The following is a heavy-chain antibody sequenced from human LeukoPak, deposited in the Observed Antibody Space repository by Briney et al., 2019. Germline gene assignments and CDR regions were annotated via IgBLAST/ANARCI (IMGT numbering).Heavy chain of an antibody. V-gene: IGHV7-4-1*02. CDR2: INTNTGNP. CDR1: GYTLSSYA. CDR3: ARERSGSYYDILTGYYNSCDP. D-gene: IGHD3-9*01. J-gene: IGHJ5*02. Sequence: ASVKVSCKASGYTLSSYAMNWVRQAPGQGLERMRWINTNTGNPTYAQGFTGRFVFSLDTSVSTAYLQISSLKAEDTAVYYCARERSGSYYDILTGYYNSCDPWGQGTLVTVSS.